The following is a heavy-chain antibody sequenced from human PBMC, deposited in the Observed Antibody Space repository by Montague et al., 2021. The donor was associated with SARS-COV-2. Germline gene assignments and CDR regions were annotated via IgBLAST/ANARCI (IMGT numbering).Heavy chain of an antibody. V-gene: IGHV4-59*01. D-gene: IGHD3-10*01. Sequence: SETLSLTCSVSGGSTSNYYWTWIRQSPGKGLQWIGYIFYTGSTKFNPSLKSRVSMSLDTSKNHFSLRLSAVTAADTARYYCARNGVEPRGSGRYYSGNWLDPWGQGTLVTVSS. J-gene: IGHJ5*02. CDR2: IFYTGST. CDR3: ARNGVEPRGSGRYYSGNWLDP. CDR1: GGSTSNYY.